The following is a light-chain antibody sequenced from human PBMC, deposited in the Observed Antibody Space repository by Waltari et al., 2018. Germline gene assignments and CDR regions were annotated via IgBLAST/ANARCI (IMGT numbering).Light chain of an antibody. J-gene: IGKJ4*01. CDR3: QQSSSTPPT. CDR1: QGISTY. V-gene: IGKV1-39*01. CDR2: GAS. Sequence: DIQMTQSPSSLSASVGDRVTITCRASQGISTYLNWYQQKPGKAPKLLSYGASSFQGGVPSRFSGSGSGTDFTLTISSLQPEDFATYYCQQSSSTPPTFGGGTKVEIK.